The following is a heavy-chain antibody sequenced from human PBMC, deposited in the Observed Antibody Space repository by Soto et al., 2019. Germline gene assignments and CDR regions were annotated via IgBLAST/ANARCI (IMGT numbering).Heavy chain of an antibody. CDR2: IYYSGST. D-gene: IGHD1-26*01. CDR1: GGSISSGGYY. J-gene: IGHJ4*02. Sequence: SETLSLTCTVSGGSISSGGYYWSWIRQHPGKGLEWIGYIYYSGSTYYNPSLKSRVTISVDTSKNQFSLKLSSVTAADTAVYYCARARSHGTRFDYWGQGTLVTVSS. V-gene: IGHV4-31*03. CDR3: ARARSHGTRFDY.